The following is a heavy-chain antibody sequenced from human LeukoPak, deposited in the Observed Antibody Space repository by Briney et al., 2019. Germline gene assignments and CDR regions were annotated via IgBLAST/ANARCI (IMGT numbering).Heavy chain of an antibody. CDR3: ARDVHIVGAIPFDY. J-gene: IGHJ4*02. D-gene: IGHD1-26*01. CDR2: INPNSGGT. V-gene: IGHV1-2*02. Sequence: ASVKVSCKASGYTFTGYYMHWVRRAPGQGLEWMGWINPNSGGTNYAQKFQGRVTMTRDTSISTAYMELSRLRSDNTAVYYCARDVHIVGAIPFDYWGQGTLVTVSS. CDR1: GYTFTGYY.